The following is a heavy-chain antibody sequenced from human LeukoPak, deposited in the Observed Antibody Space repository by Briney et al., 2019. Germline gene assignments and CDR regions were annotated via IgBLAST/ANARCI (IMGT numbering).Heavy chain of an antibody. CDR3: ASPNSDYYYYGMDV. CDR1: GFTVSSNY. Sequence: GGSLRLSCAASGFTVSSNYMSWVRQAPGKELEWVSVIYSGGSTYYADSVKGRFTISRHNSKNTLYLQMNSLRAEDTVVYYCASPNSDYYYYGMDVWGQETTVTVSS. J-gene: IGHJ6*02. V-gene: IGHV3-53*04. D-gene: IGHD1-1*01. CDR2: IYSGGST.